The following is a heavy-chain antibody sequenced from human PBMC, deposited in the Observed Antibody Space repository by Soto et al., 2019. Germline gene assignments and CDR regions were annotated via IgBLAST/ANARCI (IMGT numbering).Heavy chain of an antibody. CDR3: ARLDYYYDSSGYYLFDY. V-gene: IGHV4-61*01. J-gene: IGHJ4*02. CDR2: IYYSGST. Sequence: SETLSLTCTVSGGSVSSGSYYWSWIRQPPGKGPEWIGYIYYSGSTNYNPSLKSRVTISVDTSKNQFSLKLSSVTAADTAVYYCARLDYYYDSSGYYLFDYWGQGTLVTVSS. D-gene: IGHD3-22*01. CDR1: GGSVSSGSYY.